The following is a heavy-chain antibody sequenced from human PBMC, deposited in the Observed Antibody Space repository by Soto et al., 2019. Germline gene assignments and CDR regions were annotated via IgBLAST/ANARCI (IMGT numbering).Heavy chain of an antibody. D-gene: IGHD2-15*01. V-gene: IGHV4-59*01. CDR2: IYYSGST. CDR3: ARGIHPGYCSGGSCYRYRSYYYYGMDV. J-gene: IGHJ6*02. CDR1: GGSISSYY. Sequence: SETLSLTCTVSGGSISSYYWSWIRQPPGKGLEWIGYIYYSGSTNYNPSLKSRVTISVDTSKNQFSLKLSSVTAADTAVYYCARGIHPGYCSGGSCYRYRSYYYYGMDVWGQGPTVTVSS.